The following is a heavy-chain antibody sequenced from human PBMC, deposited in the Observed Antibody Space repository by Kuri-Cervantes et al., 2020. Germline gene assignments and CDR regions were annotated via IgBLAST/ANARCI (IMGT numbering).Heavy chain of an antibody. Sequence: SETLSLTCTVSGGSISSGGYYWSWIRQHPGKGLEWIGYIYYSGSTYYNPSLKSLVTISVDTSKNQFSLKLSSVTAADTAVYYCACLSSSRGGYWGQGTLVTVSS. V-gene: IGHV4-31*01. CDR3: ACLSSSRGGY. D-gene: IGHD6-6*01. CDR1: GGSISSGGYY. CDR2: IYYSGST. J-gene: IGHJ4*02.